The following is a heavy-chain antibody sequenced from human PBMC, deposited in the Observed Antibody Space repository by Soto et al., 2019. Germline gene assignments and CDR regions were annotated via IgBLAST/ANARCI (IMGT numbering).Heavy chain of an antibody. CDR2: IYNGGST. V-gene: IGHV4-30-4*01. CDR3: ARAPVGLDTISYFDY. J-gene: IGHJ4*02. CDR1: GDSVSSVGFH. D-gene: IGHD3-3*01. Sequence: SETLSLTCTVSGDSVSSVGFHWAWLRRPPGKGLEWIGYIYNGGSTYYRPSLESRMHMSLDATRTHYSLRLTSVTAADTTVYFCARAPVGLDTISYFDYWGQGKLVTVSS.